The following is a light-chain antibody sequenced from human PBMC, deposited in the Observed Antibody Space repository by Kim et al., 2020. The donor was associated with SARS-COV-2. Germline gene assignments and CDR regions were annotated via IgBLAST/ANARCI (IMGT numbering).Light chain of an antibody. J-gene: IGLJ2*01. CDR3: QVWDSSTVV. V-gene: IGLV3-9*01. CDR1: NIGRKN. CDR2: RNS. Sequence: SYELTQPLSVSVALGQTARVTCGGNNIGRKNVHWYQQKPGQAPVLVIYRNSKRPSGIPERFSGSNSGNKATLTISRVQDGDEADYYCQVWDSSTVVFGGGTQLTVL.